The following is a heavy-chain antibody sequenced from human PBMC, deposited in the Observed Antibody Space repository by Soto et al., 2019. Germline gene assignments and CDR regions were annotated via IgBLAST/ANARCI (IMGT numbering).Heavy chain of an antibody. CDR2: IYYSGST. CDR3: GYSSSASHFDY. Sequence: SETLSLTCTVSGGSISSSSYYRGWIRQPPGKGLEWIGSIYYSGSTYYNPSLKSRVTISVDTSKNQFSLKLSSVTAADTAVYYCGYSSSASHFDYWGQGTLVTVSS. V-gene: IGHV4-39*01. D-gene: IGHD6-6*01. J-gene: IGHJ4*02. CDR1: GGSISSSSYY.